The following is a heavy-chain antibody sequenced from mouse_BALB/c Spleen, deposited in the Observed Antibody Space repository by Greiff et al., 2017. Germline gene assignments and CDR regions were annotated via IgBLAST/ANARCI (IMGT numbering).Heavy chain of an antibody. CDR2: INPSSGYT. J-gene: IGHJ4*01. V-gene: IGHV1-4*01. Sequence: QVQLQQSGAELAKPGASVKMSCTASGYTFTSYTMHWVKQRPGQGLEWIGYINPSSGYTNYNQKFKDKATLTADKASSTAYMQLSSLTSEDSAVYYCARGYRYGLYAMDYWGQGTSVTVSS. D-gene: IGHD2-14*01. CDR3: ARGYRYGLYAMDY. CDR1: GYTFTSYT.